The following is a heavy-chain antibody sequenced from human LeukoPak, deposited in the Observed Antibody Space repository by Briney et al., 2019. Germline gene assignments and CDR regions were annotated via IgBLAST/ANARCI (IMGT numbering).Heavy chain of an antibody. J-gene: IGHJ4*02. Sequence: SGGSLRLSCVASGFTFSSYAMSWVRQAPGKGLERVSVINISGGSTYDADSVKGRFTISRDNSKNMLYLQMNNLRVEDTAVYFCAKAFTSTWGGDFDAWGPGTLVTVSS. D-gene: IGHD6-13*01. CDR2: INISGGST. V-gene: IGHV3-23*01. CDR1: GFTFSSYA. CDR3: AKAFTSTWGGDFDA.